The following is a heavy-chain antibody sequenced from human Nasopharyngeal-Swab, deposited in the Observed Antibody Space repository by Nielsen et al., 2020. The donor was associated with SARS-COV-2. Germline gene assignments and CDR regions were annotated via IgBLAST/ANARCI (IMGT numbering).Heavy chain of an antibody. CDR3: ARALYSSGWYLDY. Sequence: GESLKISCAASGFTFSSYWMHWVRQAPGKGLVWVSRINSDGSSTSYADSVKGRFTISRDNAKNTQYLQMNSLRAEDTAVYYCARALYSSGWYLDYWGQGTLVTVSS. CDR1: GFTFSSYW. V-gene: IGHV3-74*01. CDR2: INSDGSST. J-gene: IGHJ4*02. D-gene: IGHD6-19*01.